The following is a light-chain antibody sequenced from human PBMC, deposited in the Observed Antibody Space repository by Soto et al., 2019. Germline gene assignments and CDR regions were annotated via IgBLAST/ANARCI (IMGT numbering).Light chain of an antibody. Sequence: DIQMTQSPSTLSASVGDRVTITCRASQSISSWLAWYQQKPGKAPKLLIYDASSLESGVPSRFSGSGSGTECTLTISSLQPDDFASYYCQQYNSYPWTFGQGTNVEI. V-gene: IGKV1-5*01. CDR3: QQYNSYPWT. CDR2: DAS. CDR1: QSISSW. J-gene: IGKJ1*01.